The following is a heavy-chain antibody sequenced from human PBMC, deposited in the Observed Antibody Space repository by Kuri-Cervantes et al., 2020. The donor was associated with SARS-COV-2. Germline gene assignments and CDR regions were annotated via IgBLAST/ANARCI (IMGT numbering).Heavy chain of an antibody. CDR1: GYTFTGYY. V-gene: IGHV1-2*04. CDR3: ARGEGSRGLMVVLGWRGAGRLDF. Sequence: ASVKVSCKASGYTFTGYYMHWVRQAPGQGLEWMGWINPNSGGTNYAQKFQGWVTMTRDTSLTTAYMELTRLTSDDSAVYFCARGEGSRGLMVVLGWRGAGRLDFWGQGTLVTVSS. CDR2: INPNSGGT. J-gene: IGHJ4*02. D-gene: IGHD3-10*01.